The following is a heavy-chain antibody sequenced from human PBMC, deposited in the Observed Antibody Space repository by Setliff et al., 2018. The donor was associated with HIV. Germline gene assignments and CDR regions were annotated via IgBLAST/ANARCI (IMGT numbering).Heavy chain of an antibody. J-gene: IGHJ3*02. Sequence: SETLSLTCAVYGGSFSDHYWSWIRQPPGKGLEWIANIHHSGNTYYNPSLKSRVTISVETSTNQFSLKLNSVTATDTAVYYCTREGPRITGTGGAFDTWGQGTMVTVSS. CDR1: GGSFSDHY. V-gene: IGHV4-34*01. CDR2: IHHSGNT. CDR3: TREGPRITGTGGAFDT. D-gene: IGHD1-20*01.